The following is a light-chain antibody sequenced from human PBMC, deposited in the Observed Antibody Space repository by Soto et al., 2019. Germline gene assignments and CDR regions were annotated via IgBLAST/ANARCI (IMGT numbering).Light chain of an antibody. J-gene: IGKJ1*01. CDR2: GAS. V-gene: IGKV3-20*01. CDR3: QQSYTNPRT. CDR1: QSVSSSY. Sequence: EILITQSPCTLSLSPGERATLSCRASQSVSSSYLAWYQQKPGQAPRLLIYGASSRATGIPDRFSGGGSGTDFTLFISSLQPEDFATYYCQQSYTNPRTFGQGTKVDIK.